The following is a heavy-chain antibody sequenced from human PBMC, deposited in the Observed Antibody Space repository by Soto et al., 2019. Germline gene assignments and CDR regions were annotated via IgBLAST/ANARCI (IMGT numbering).Heavy chain of an antibody. Sequence: QITLKESGPTLVKPTQTLTLTCTFSGFSLSTSGVGVGWIRQPPGKALEWLALIYWDDDKRYSPSLKSRLTTXNDVAXXQVVLTITNIDPVYTAPYYCAHRHNECSGGSCYDYWGQGTLVTVSS. CDR3: AHRHNECSGGSCYDY. CDR2: IYWDDDK. D-gene: IGHD2-15*01. CDR1: GFSLSTSGVG. V-gene: IGHV2-5*02. J-gene: IGHJ4*02.